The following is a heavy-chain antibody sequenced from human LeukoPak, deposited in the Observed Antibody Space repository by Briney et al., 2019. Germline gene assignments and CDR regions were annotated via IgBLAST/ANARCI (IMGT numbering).Heavy chain of an antibody. CDR3: ARQGEPHLYYYDSSGYEPSNWFDP. V-gene: IGHV5-51*01. CDR2: IYPGDSDT. CDR1: GYSFTSYW. J-gene: IGHJ5*02. Sequence: GESLKISCKGSGYSFTSYWIGWVRQLPGKGLEWMGIIYPGDSDTRYSPSFQGQVTISADKSISTAYLQWSSLKASDTAMYYCARQGEPHLYYYDSSGYEPSNWFDPWGQGTLVTVSS. D-gene: IGHD3-22*01.